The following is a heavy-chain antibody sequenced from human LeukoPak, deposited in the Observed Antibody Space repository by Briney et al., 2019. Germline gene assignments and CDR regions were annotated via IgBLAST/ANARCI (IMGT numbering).Heavy chain of an antibody. CDR1: GGTFSSYA. V-gene: IGHV1-69*04. CDR2: IIPILGTA. CDR3: ARDLGYGAGSFYNVFFDY. Sequence: ASVKVSCKASGGTFSSYAISWVRQAPGQGLEWMGTIIPILGTANYAQKFEGRVTITADKSTNTAYMEVNSLRSDDTAVYYCARDLGYGAGSFYNVFFDYWGQGTLVTVSS. D-gene: IGHD3-10*01. J-gene: IGHJ4*02.